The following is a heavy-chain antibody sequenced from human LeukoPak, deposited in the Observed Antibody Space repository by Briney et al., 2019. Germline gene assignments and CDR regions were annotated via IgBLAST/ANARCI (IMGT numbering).Heavy chain of an antibody. Sequence: ASVTVSCKASGYTFTSYGISWVRQAPGQGLEWMGWISAYNGNTNYAQKLQGRVTMTTDTSTSTAYMELRSLRSDDTAVYYCARGSGSRYYGSGSYTPFDYWGQGTLVTVSS. V-gene: IGHV1-18*01. CDR1: GYTFTSYG. J-gene: IGHJ4*02. CDR3: ARGSGSRYYGSGSYTPFDY. CDR2: ISAYNGNT. D-gene: IGHD3-10*01.